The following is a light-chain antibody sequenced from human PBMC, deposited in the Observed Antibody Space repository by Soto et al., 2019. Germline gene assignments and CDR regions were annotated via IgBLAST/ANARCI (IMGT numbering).Light chain of an antibody. CDR1: SSNIGAGYD. V-gene: IGLV1-40*01. Sequence: QSVLAQPPSVSGAPGQRVTISCTGSSSNIGAGYDIHWYQQLPGTAPKLLIYGNSNRPSGVPDRFSGSKSGTSASLAITGLQAEDEADYYCQSYDNSLGGFYVFGTGTKVTVL. CDR3: QSYDNSLGGFYV. CDR2: GNS. J-gene: IGLJ1*01.